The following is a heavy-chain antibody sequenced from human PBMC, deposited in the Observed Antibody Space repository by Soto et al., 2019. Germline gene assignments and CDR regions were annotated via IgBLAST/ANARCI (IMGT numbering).Heavy chain of an antibody. CDR3: ASALFSTGYRSRSYYYGMNV. CDR1: GGTFSSYA. V-gene: IGHV1-69*13. J-gene: IGHJ6*02. Sequence: SVKVSCKASGGTFSSYAFSWVRQAPGQGLEWMGGIIPIFGTANYAQKFQGRVTITAGESTSTAYMELSSLRSEDTAVYYCASALFSTGYRSRSYYYGMNVSGRGTTGTVAS. CDR2: IIPIFGTA. D-gene: IGHD6-13*01.